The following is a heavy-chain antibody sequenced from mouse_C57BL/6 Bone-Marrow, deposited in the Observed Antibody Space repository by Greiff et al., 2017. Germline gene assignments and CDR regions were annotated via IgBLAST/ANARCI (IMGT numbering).Heavy chain of an antibody. D-gene: IGHD1-1*01. CDR1: GYTFTDYY. CDR2: INPYNGGT. V-gene: IGHV1-19*01. CDR3: ARARGGYYYGSSYWYCDV. Sequence: EVHLVESGPVLVKPGASVKMSCKASGYTFTDYYMNWVKQSHGKSLEWIGVINPYNGGTSYKQKFKGKATLTVDKSSSTAYMELNSLTSEDAAVYDCARARGGYYYGSSYWYCDVWGTGTTVTVSS. J-gene: IGHJ1*03.